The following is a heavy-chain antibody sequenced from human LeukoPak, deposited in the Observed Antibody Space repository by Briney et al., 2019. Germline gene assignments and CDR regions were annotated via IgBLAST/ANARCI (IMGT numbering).Heavy chain of an antibody. CDR1: GGSISSGSYY. V-gene: IGHV4-61*02. CDR2: IYTSWST. Sequence: PSQTLSLTCTVSGGSISSGSYYWSWIRQPAGKGLEWIGRIYTSWSTNYNPSLKSRVTISVDTSKNQFSLKLSSVTAADTAVYYCARGPSSGLYFQHWGQGTLVTVSS. J-gene: IGHJ1*01. CDR3: ARGPSSGLYFQH. D-gene: IGHD6-25*01.